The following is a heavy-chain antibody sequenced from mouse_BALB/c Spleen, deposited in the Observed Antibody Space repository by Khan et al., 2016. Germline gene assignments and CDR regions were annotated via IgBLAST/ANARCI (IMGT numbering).Heavy chain of an antibody. Sequence: VQLKQSGAEFVKSGASVKLFCTASGFNIKDTYIHWVKQSPEQGLEWIGGIDPAHGNTKFDPKFQGKATITTDTSSNTAYLQLSSLTSEDSAVYYCVRPFYDGYFGLAYWGQGTLVAVSA. J-gene: IGHJ3*01. D-gene: IGHD2-3*01. CDR1: GFNIKDTY. V-gene: IGHV14-3*02. CDR2: IDPAHGNT. CDR3: VRPFYDGYFGLAY.